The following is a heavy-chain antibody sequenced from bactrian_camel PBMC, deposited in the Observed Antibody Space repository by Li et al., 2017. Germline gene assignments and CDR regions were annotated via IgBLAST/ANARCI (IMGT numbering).Heavy chain of an antibody. J-gene: IGHJ4*01. V-gene: IGHV3S67*01. CDR3: AADVGVVGTCSVTEWWNY. D-gene: IGHD5*01. CDR2: IVNRGTT. Sequence: DVQLVESGGGSALTGGSLRLSCEASQYPGLRFCLAWFRQAPGKERERVATIVNRGTTWHKDSVKGRFTISKDNAKNTLYLQMNVLKPEDSAMYYCAADVGVVGTCSVTEWWNYSGQGTQVTVS. CDR1: QYPGLRFC.